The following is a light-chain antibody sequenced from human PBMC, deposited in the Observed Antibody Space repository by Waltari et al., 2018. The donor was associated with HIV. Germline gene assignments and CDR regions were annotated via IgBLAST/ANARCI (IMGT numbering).Light chain of an antibody. V-gene: IGKV1-39*01. Sequence: EIQMTQSPSSLSASVGDRVTITCRASRTISSLLNWYQQKPGKAPKLLIYSASSLQSWVPSRFSGSGSGTDFTLTISSLQPEDSASYFCQQSYIEYTFGQGTKVEI. CDR3: QQSYIEYT. CDR2: SAS. J-gene: IGKJ2*01. CDR1: RTISSL.